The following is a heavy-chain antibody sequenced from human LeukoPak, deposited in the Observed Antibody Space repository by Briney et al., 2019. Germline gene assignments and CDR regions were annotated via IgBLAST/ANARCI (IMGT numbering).Heavy chain of an antibody. CDR1: GLTFSNAW. CDR2: IKTKTDGGTT. V-gene: IGHV3-15*01. J-gene: IGHJ4*02. CDR3: TTDFYDSSGYRN. Sequence: PGGSLRLSCAASGLTFSNAWMNWVRQAPGKGLEWVGRIKTKTDGGTTDYAAPVKGRFIISRDDSENTLYLQMNSLKTEDTAVYYCTTDFYDSSGYRNWGQGTLVTVSS. D-gene: IGHD3-22*01.